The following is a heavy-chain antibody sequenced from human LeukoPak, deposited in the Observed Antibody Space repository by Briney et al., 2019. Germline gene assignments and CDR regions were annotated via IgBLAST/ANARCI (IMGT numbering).Heavy chain of an antibody. CDR1: GFIFSTYG. CDR2: IRHDGSIK. D-gene: IGHD3-16*01. V-gene: IGHV3-30*02. J-gene: IGHJ4*02. Sequence: GGSLRLSCAASGFIFSTYGMYWVRQAPGKGLEWVAFIRHDGSIKYYADSVKGRSTISRDNSKNTLYLQMNSLRAEDTAVYYCAKDSLADIDYWGQGTLVTVSS. CDR3: AKDSLADIDY.